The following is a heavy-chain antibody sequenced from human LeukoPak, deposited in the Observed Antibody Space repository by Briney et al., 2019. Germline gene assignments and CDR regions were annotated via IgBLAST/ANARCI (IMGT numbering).Heavy chain of an antibody. J-gene: IGHJ4*02. V-gene: IGHV3-30*04. CDR3: VRGVGLYDSIGYFDY. Sequence: GRSLRLSCAASGFIFNICAMHWVRQAPGKGLEWVATISYDGRNMFYADSVKGRFTISRDNSKDTLYLQMNSLRDEDTAVYNCVRGVGLYDSIGYFDYWGQGTLVTVSS. CDR2: ISYDGRNM. CDR1: GFIFNICA. D-gene: IGHD3-22*01.